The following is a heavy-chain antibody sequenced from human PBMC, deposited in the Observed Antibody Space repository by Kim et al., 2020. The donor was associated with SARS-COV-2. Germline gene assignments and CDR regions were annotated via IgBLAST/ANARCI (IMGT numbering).Heavy chain of an antibody. Sequence: GGSLRLSCAASGFTFSSYDMHWVRQATGKGLEWVSAIGTAGDTYYPGSVKGRFTISRENAKNSLYLQMNSLRAGDTAVYYCARAAEGDSSGYYRSSHAFDIWGQGTMVTVSS. D-gene: IGHD3-22*01. CDR3: ARAAEGDSSGYYRSSHAFDI. CDR2: IGTAGDT. CDR1: GFTFSSYD. V-gene: IGHV3-13*04. J-gene: IGHJ3*02.